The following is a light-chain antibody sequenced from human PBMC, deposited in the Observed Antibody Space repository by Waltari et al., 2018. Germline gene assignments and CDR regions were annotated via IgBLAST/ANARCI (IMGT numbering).Light chain of an antibody. V-gene: IGKV4-1*01. Sequence: DIVMTQSPDPLAVSLGERATIHCKSSQSVLYSSNNKNYLAWYQQRPGQPPKLLIYWASTRESGVPDRFSGSGSGTDFTLTISSLQAEDVAVYYCQQYYSTPRTFGQGTKVEIE. CDR2: WAS. J-gene: IGKJ1*01. CDR1: QSVLYSSNNKNY. CDR3: QQYYSTPRT.